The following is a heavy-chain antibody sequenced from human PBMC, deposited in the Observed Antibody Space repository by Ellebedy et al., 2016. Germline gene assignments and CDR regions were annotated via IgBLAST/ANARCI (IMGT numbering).Heavy chain of an antibody. V-gene: IGHV3-74*01. CDR2: IRSDGSST. J-gene: IGHJ3*01. D-gene: IGHD3-16*01. CDR3: TRGGLDNSFDV. Sequence: GESLKISXVASGFTFSIYWMHWVRQAPGKGLVWVSRIRSDGSSTSYADSVKGRFTISRDNAKNTLFLQMNSLRDEDTAVYYCTRGGLDNSFDVWGQGTMVTVSS. CDR1: GFTFSIYW.